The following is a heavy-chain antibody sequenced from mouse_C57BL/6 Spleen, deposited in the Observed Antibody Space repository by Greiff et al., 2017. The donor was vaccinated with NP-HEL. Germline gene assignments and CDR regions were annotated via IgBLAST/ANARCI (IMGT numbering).Heavy chain of an antibody. CDR2: IDPETGGT. D-gene: IGHD1-1*02. CDR1: GYTFTDYE. Sequence: QVQLKQSGAELVRPGALVTLSCKASGYTFTDYEMHWVKQTPVHGLEWIGAIDPETGGTAYNQKFKGKAILTADKSSSTAYMELRSLTSEDSAVYYCTRWWGDYWGQGTTLTVSS. V-gene: IGHV1-15*01. J-gene: IGHJ2*01. CDR3: TRWWGDY.